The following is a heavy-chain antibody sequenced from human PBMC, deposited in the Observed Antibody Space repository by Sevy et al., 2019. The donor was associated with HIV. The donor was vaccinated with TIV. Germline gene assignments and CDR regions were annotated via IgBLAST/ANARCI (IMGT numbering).Heavy chain of an antibody. J-gene: IGHJ5*02. Sequence: SETPSLTCTVSGGSISAYYWSWLRQPPGKGLEYSGDIYYTGSTYYNPSLKSRVTISVDTSKNQFSLNLRSVTAVDTAVYYCARAPPVRSGDDSLNWLDPWGQGILVTVSS. D-gene: IGHD5-12*01. CDR3: ARAPPVRSGDDSLNWLDP. V-gene: IGHV4-59*12. CDR1: GGSISAYY. CDR2: IYYTGST.